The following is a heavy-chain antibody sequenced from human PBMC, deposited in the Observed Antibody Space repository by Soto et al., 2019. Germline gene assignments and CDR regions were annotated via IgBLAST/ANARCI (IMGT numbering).Heavy chain of an antibody. Sequence: QVQLVQSGAEVKKPGSSVKVSCKASGGTFSSYTISWVRQVPGQGREWMGRIIPILGIANYEKMFQGRVTITADKSTNTAYMELSSLRSEDTAVYYCTRDGLRLGELSYTIDYWGPGTLVTVSS. V-gene: IGHV1-69*08. CDR1: GGTFSSYT. J-gene: IGHJ4*02. CDR2: IIPILGIA. D-gene: IGHD3-16*02. CDR3: TRDGLRLGELSYTIDY.